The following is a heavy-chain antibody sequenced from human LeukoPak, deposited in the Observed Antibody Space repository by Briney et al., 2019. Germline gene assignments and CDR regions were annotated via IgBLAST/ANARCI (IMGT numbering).Heavy chain of an antibody. CDR3: AKDSEPRYYGSGSPYAY. V-gene: IGHV3-30*18. D-gene: IGHD3-10*01. CDR2: ISYDGSNK. Sequence: SGGSLRLSCAASGFTFSSYGMHWVRQAPGKGLEWVAVISYDGSNKYYADSVKGRFTISRDNSKNTLYLQMNSLRAEDTAVYYCAKDSEPRYYGSGSPYAYWGQGTLVTVSS. CDR1: GFTFSSYG. J-gene: IGHJ4*02.